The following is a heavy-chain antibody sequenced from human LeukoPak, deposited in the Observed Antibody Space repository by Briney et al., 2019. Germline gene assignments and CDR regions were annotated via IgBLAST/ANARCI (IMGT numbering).Heavy chain of an antibody. V-gene: IGHV4-59*01. CDR1: GGSISSYY. CDR2: IYYSGST. J-gene: IGHJ4*02. D-gene: IGHD5-18*01. Sequence: NTSETLSLTCTVSGGSISSYYWSWIRQPPGKGLEWIGYIYYSGSTNYNPSLKSRVTISVDTSKNQFSLNLSSVTAADTAVYYCARHTAMVNYFDFWGQGTLVTVSS. CDR3: ARHTAMVNYFDF.